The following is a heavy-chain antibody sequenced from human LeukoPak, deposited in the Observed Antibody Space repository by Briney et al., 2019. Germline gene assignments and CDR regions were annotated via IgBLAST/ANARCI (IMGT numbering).Heavy chain of an antibody. CDR3: AKLTTGTTSSFDY. D-gene: IGHD1-1*01. V-gene: IGHV3-30*02. CDR1: GFTFSGYG. CDR2: IGYDGGNN. Sequence: SGGSLRLSCAASGFTFSGYGMHWVRQAAGKGLEWVAFIGYDGGNNYYADSVKGRFTISRDNSKNTLYLQMKSLRPEDTALYYCAKLTTGTTSSFDYWGQGTLVTVSS. J-gene: IGHJ4*02.